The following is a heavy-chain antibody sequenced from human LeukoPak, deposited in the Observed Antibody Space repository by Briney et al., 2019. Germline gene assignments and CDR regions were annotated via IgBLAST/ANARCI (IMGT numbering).Heavy chain of an antibody. V-gene: IGHV4-39*01. CDR3: VRIAADHPKNYFHYGMDV. Sequence: SETLSLTCTVSGGSISSSSDYWGWVRQPPGRGLEWLGRIHYTGITYYNPTLESRLTISVDTSKNQFSLKLSSVTAADTAVFYCVRIAADHPKNYFHYGMDVWGQGTTVTVSS. J-gene: IGHJ6*02. CDR2: IHYTGIT. D-gene: IGHD6-25*01. CDR1: GGSISSSSDY.